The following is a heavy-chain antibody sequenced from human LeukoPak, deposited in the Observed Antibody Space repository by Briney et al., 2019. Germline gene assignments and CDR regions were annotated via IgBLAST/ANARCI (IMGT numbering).Heavy chain of an antibody. D-gene: IGHD1-26*01. CDR1: GFTVSGNY. V-gene: IGHV3-66*01. J-gene: IGHJ4*02. Sequence: GGSLRLSCAASGFTVSGNYMSWVRQAPGRGLEWVSVIYSGGSTYYADSVKGRFTISRDNSKNTLYLQMNSLRAEDTAVYYCARDGGIVGATSKGVFDYWGQGTLVTVSS. CDR3: ARDGGIVGATSKGVFDY. CDR2: IYSGGST.